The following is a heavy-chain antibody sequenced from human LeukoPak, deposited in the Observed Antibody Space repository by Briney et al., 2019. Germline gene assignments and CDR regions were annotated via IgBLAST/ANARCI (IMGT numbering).Heavy chain of an antibody. Sequence: SVKVSCKASGGTFSSYAISWVRQAPGQGLEWMGRIIPIFGTANYAQKFQGRVTITSDESTSTAYMELSSLRSEDTAVYYCARDLYSGSYHNYVDYWGQGSLLTVYS. CDR2: IIPIFGTA. D-gene: IGHD1-26*01. CDR1: GGTFSSYA. J-gene: IGHJ4*02. V-gene: IGHV1-69*15. CDR3: ARDLYSGSYHNYVDY.